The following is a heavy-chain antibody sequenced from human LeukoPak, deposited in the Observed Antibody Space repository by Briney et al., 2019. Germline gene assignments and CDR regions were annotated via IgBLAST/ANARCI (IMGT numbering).Heavy chain of an antibody. CDR3: AKDRLGAFDY. D-gene: IGHD1-26*01. CDR1: GSTFSSYG. J-gene: IGHJ4*02. V-gene: IGHV3-30*18. Sequence: GGSLRLSCAASGSTFSSYGMHWVRQAPGKGLEWVAVISYDGSNKYYADSVKGRFTISRDNSMNTLYLQMNSLRAEDTAVYYCAKDRLGAFDYWGQGTLVTVSS. CDR2: ISYDGSNK.